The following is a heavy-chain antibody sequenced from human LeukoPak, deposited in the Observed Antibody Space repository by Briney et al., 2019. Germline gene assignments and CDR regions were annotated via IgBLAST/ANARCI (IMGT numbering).Heavy chain of an antibody. CDR2: IHYSGKT. CDR1: GGYFNKNY. Sequence: PSETLSLTCTVSGGYFNKNYCNWIRKPPGQGLEWIADIHYSGKTNYTPSLKSRVTISIDTPKSQFSLKVTSVTAGDTAVYYCAKHWGYSFLYFDLWGRGTLVTVSS. J-gene: IGHJ2*01. CDR3: AKHWGYSFLYFDL. D-gene: IGHD7-27*01. V-gene: IGHV4-59*01.